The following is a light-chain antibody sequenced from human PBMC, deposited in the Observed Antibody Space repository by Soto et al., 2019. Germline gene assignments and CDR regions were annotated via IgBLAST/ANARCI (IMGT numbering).Light chain of an antibody. J-gene: IGLJ2*01. V-gene: IGLV2-14*01. CDR1: SSDVGDYDY. CDR2: EVS. CDR3: SSYTSSSTSHVL. Sequence: QSVLTQPASVSGSPGQSITISCTGTSSDVGDYDYVSWYQQHPGKAPKLMIYEVSSQPSGVSNRFSGSKSGNTASLTISGLQAGDEADYYCSSYTSSSTSHVLFGGGTKVTVL.